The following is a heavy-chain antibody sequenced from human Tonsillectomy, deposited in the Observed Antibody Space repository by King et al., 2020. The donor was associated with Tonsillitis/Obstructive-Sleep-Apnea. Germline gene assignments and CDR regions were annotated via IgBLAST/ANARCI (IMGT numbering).Heavy chain of an antibody. CDR1: GFTFSSYA. D-gene: IGHD5-24*01. V-gene: IGHV3-30*01. J-gene: IGHJ4*02. Sequence: VQLVESGGGVVQPGRSLRLSCAASGFTFSSYAMQWVRQAPGKGLEWVAVISYDGSNKYYADSVKGRFTISRDNSKNTLYLQMNSLRAEDTAVYYCARDARPTWSVWAEMDYWGQGTLVTVSS. CDR3: ARDARPTWSVWAEMDY. CDR2: ISYDGSNK.